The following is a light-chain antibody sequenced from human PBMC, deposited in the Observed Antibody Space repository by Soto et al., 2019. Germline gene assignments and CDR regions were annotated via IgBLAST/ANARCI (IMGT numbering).Light chain of an antibody. V-gene: IGLV3-21*02. J-gene: IGLJ7*01. CDR2: DDS. Sequence: SYELTQPPSVSVAPGQTARITWGGNNIGSKSVHWYQQKPGQAPVLVVYDDSDRPSGIPERFSGSNSGNTATMTTSRVEAGDEADYYCQVWDSSSDHAVFGGGTQLTVL. CDR3: QVWDSSSDHAV. CDR1: NIGSKS.